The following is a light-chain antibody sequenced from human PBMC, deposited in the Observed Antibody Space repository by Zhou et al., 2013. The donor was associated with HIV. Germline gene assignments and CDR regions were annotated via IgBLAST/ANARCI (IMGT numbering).Light chain of an antibody. V-gene: IGKV3-20*01. CDR3: QQYGSWWT. CDR1: QSVSSNY. CDR2: GAS. J-gene: IGKJ1*01. Sequence: EIVLTQSPGTLSLSPGERATLSCRASQSVSSNYLAWYQQKPGLTPRLLIYGASSRATGIPDRFSGSGSATDFTLTISRLEPEDSAVYYCQQYGSWWTFGQGTKVEIK.